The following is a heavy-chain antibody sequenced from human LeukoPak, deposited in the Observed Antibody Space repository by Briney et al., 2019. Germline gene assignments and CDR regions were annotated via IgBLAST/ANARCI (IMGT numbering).Heavy chain of an antibody. V-gene: IGHV1-69*13. D-gene: IGHD3-22*01. J-gene: IGHJ4*02. Sequence: SVKVSCKASGGTFSSYAISWMRQAPGQGLEWMGGIIPIFGTANYAQKFQGRVTITADESTSTAYMEPSSLRSEDTAVYYCARAGMSSGYSPFDYWGQGTLVTVSS. CDR1: GGTFSSYA. CDR3: ARAGMSSGYSPFDY. CDR2: IIPIFGTA.